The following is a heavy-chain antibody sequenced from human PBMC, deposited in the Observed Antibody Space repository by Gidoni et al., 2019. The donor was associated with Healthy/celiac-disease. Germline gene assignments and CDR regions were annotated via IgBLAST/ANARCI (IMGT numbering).Heavy chain of an antibody. CDR3: ARQTPYYYDSSGYYLNAFDI. D-gene: IGHD3-22*01. Sequence: QLQLQESGPGLVKPSETLSLTCTVPGGSISRSSYYWGWIRQPPGKGLEWIGSIYYSGSTYYNPSLKSRVTISVDTSKNQFSLKLSSVTAADTAVYYCARQTPYYYDSSGYYLNAFDIWGQGTMVTVSS. CDR2: IYYSGST. J-gene: IGHJ3*02. V-gene: IGHV4-39*01. CDR1: GGSISRSSYY.